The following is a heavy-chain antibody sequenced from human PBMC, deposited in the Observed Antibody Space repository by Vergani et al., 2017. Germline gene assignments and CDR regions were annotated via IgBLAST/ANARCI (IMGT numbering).Heavy chain of an antibody. V-gene: IGHV3-49*05. D-gene: IGHD5-18*01. CDR3: SRGRGYSFGYSDY. CDR1: GFTFSDYY. Sequence: VQLVESGGGLVKPGGSLRLSCAASGFTFSDYYMSWIRQAPGKGLEWVAFIRNKAYGGTTEYAASVKGRFTISRDDSKRLAYLQLSGLKTEDTAVYFCSRGRGYSFGYSDYWGQGLLVSVSS. CDR2: IRNKAYGGTT. J-gene: IGHJ4*02.